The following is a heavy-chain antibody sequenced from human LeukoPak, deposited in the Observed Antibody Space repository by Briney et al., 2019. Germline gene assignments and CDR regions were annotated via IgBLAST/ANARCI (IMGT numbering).Heavy chain of an antibody. Sequence: GGSLRLSCAASGFTFSSYARSWVRQAPGKGLEWVSAISGSGGSTYYADSVKGRFTISRDNSKNTLYLQMNSLRAEDTAVYYCAKGARITIFGVVIIPAYFDYWGQGTLVTVSS. CDR3: AKGARITIFGVVIIPAYFDY. CDR1: GFTFSSYA. D-gene: IGHD3-3*01. J-gene: IGHJ4*02. CDR2: ISGSGGST. V-gene: IGHV3-23*01.